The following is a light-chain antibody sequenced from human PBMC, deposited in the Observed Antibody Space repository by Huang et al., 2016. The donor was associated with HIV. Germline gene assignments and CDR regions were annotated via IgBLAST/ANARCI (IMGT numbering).Light chain of an antibody. CDR2: DAS. Sequence: EIVLTQSPATLSLSPGERATLSFGASQSLSSSYLAWYQPKPGLAPRLLIYDASNRATGIPDRFSGSGSGTDFTLTISRLEPEDFAVYYCQQYGSSPLTFGGGTKVEIK. J-gene: IGKJ4*01. V-gene: IGKV3D-20*01. CDR1: QSLSSSY. CDR3: QQYGSSPLT.